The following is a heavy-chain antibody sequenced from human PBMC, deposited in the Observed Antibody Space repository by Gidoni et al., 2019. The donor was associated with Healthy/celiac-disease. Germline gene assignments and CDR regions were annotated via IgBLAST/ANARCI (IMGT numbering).Heavy chain of an antibody. CDR2: ISGSGGGT. Sequence: VQLFESGRGLVQPGGSLRLACTASGFTFSSDAMSWVRQAPGKGLEWVSAISGSGGGTYYADSVKGRFTISRDNSKNTLYLQMNSLRAEDTAVYYCAKDEGYCSSTSCYSRTSYDYWGQGTLVTVSS. J-gene: IGHJ4*02. D-gene: IGHD2-2*02. V-gene: IGHV3-23*01. CDR3: AKDEGYCSSTSCYSRTSYDY. CDR1: GFTFSSDA.